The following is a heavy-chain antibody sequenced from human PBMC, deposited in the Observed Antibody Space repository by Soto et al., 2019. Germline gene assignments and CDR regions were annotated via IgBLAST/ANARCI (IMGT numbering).Heavy chain of an antibody. CDR1: GGSISSYY. V-gene: IGHV4-59*01. D-gene: IGHD2-15*01. J-gene: IGHJ6*02. CDR3: ARTASPYCSGGSCYSSYYYYYGMDV. CDR2: IYCSGST. Sequence: SETLSLTCTVSGGSISSYYWCWIRQPPGKGLEWIGYIYCSGSTNYNPSLKSRVTISVDTSKNQFSLKLSSVTAADTAVYYCARTASPYCSGGSCYSSYYYYYGMDVWGQGTTVTVSS.